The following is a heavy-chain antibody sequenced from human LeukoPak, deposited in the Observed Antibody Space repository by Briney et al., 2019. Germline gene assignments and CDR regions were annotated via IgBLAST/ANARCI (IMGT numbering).Heavy chain of an antibody. CDR2: ISWSGDRM. CDR3: AKDLGGSATTV. Sequence: GRPLKLSCAASGFTFEDHVMHWVRQAPGKGLEWVSSISWSGDRMGYADAVKGRFTVSRDNAKNSLFLQMNSLRVEDTALYYCAKDLGGSATTVWGQGTLVTVSS. D-gene: IGHD2-2*01. CDR1: GFTFEDHV. J-gene: IGHJ4*02. V-gene: IGHV3-9*01.